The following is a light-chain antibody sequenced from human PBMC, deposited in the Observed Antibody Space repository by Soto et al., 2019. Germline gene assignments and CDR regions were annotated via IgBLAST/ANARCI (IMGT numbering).Light chain of an antibody. CDR1: SSNIGRNT. V-gene: IGLV1-44*01. J-gene: IGLJ1*01. CDR2: SNH. Sequence: QSVLTQPPSASGTPGQRVTISCSGSSSNIGRNTVTWYRQVPGTAPTLLVYSNHQRSSGVPDRFSGSKSGTSASLAISGLQSGEEADYYCAAWDDSLTGYVFGTGTKLTVL. CDR3: AAWDDSLTGYV.